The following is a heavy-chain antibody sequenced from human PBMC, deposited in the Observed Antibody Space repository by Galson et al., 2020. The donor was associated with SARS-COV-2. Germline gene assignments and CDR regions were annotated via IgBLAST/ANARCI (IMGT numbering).Heavy chain of an antibody. J-gene: IGHJ4*02. Sequence: SETLSLTCTVSGGSISSYYWSWIRQPAGKGLEWIGRIYTSGSTNYNPSLKSRVTMSVDTSKNQFSLKLSSVTAADTAVYYCASTVRGSNRAHFDYWGQGTLVTVSS. V-gene: IGHV4-4*07. CDR1: GGSISSYY. D-gene: IGHD3-10*01. CDR3: ASTVRGSNRAHFDY. CDR2: IYTSGST.